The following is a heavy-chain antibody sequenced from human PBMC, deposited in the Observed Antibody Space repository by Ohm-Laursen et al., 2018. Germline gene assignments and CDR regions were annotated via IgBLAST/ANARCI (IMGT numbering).Heavy chain of an antibody. Sequence: SLRLSCTASGFTFSAYYMAWMRQAPGKGLEWLSHISQTGGITYYTDSVKGRFTISRDNAKNSLYLQMDSLRVEDTAVYFCARESIAPFFWGQGTLVTVSS. J-gene: IGHJ4*02. CDR1: GFTFSAYY. D-gene: IGHD2/OR15-2a*01. V-gene: IGHV3-11*04. CDR2: ISQTGGIT. CDR3: ARESIAPFF.